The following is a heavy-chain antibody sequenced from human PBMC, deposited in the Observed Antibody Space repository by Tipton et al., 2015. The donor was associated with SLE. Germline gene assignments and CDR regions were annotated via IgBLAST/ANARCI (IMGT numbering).Heavy chain of an antibody. CDR1: GFTVSSSY. CDR2: IYSGGST. J-gene: IGHJ4*02. Sequence: SLRLSCAASGFTVSSSYMSWVRQAPGKGLEWVSIIYSGGSTYYADSVKGRFTISRNNSKNTVYLQMNSLRAEDTAVYYCARAGGYSYGFDYWGQGTLVTVSS. D-gene: IGHD5-18*01. CDR3: ARAGGYSYGFDY. V-gene: IGHV3-53*04.